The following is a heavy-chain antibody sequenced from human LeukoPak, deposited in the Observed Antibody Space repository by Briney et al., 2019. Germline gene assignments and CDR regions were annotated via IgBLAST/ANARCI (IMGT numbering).Heavy chain of an antibody. Sequence: GASVKVSCKASGYTFTSYGISWVRQAPGQGLEWMGWISAYNGNTNYAQKLQGRVTMTTDTSTSTAYMELRSLRSDDTAVYYCARDRPYADEAAHDLWGFDYWGQGTLVTVS. D-gene: IGHD6-6*01. J-gene: IGHJ4*02. CDR1: GYTFTSYG. CDR3: ARDRPYADEAAHDLWGFDY. V-gene: IGHV1-18*01. CDR2: ISAYNGNT.